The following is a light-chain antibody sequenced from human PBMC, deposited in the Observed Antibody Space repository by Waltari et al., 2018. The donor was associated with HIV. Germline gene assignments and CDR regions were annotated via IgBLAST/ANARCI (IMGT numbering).Light chain of an antibody. V-gene: IGLV2-23*02. CDR3: CSCPRSGIRYV. J-gene: IGLJ1*01. Sequence: QSALTQPASVSGSPGQSITIPCTATSSNVGSADLVSCYQQHPGEAPKLIIYEVTKRPSGVSNRFSGSKSGNTASLTISGLQAEDEADYYCCSCPRSGIRYVFGTGTKVTVL. CDR1: SSNVGSADL. CDR2: EVT.